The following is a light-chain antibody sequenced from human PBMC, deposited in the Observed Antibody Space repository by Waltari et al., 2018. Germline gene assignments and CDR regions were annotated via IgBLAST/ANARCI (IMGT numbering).Light chain of an antibody. Sequence: ETVLTQSPATLSVSPGERVTLFCRASQSVSTNLAWYQQKPGQAPRLLIYGVSTRATSIPGRFSGSGSGTEFTLTINTLQSEDFAVYYCQHYNNWPMYTFGQGTKLEMK. CDR3: QHYNNWPMYT. J-gene: IGKJ2*01. CDR2: GVS. CDR1: QSVSTN. V-gene: IGKV3D-15*01.